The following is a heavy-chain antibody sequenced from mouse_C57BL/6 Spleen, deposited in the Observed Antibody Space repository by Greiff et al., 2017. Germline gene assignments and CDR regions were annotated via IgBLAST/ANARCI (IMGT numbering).Heavy chain of an antibody. V-gene: IGHV1-52*01. CDR2: IDPSDSET. CDR3: ARLYGGYRNGAMDY. D-gene: IGHD2-3*01. J-gene: IGHJ4*01. Sequence: QVQLQQPGAELVRPGSSVKLSCKASGYTFTSYWMHWVKQRPIQGLEWIGNIDPSDSETHYNQKFKDKATLTVDKSSSTAYMQLSSLTSEDSAVYYFARLYGGYRNGAMDYWGQGTSVTVSS. CDR1: GYTFTSYW.